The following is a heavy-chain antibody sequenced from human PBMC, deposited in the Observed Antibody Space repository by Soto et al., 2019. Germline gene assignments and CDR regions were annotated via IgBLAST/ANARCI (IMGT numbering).Heavy chain of an antibody. CDR2: IYCTGST. Sequence: PSETLSLTCAASGGSFSNESHYWICIGQTPGKGLEWTGNIYCTGSTNYNPSLKGRVTISVDTSRDHVSLRLSSVTPADTAVYYCARDQDEFRSGSYYYAMEVWGQGTKVTVSS. D-gene: IGHD3-3*01. CDR3: ARDQDEFRSGSYYYAMEV. J-gene: IGHJ6*02. V-gene: IGHV4-61*03. CDR1: GGSFSNESHY.